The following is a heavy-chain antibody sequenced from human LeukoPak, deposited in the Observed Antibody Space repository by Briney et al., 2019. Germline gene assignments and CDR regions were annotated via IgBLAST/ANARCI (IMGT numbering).Heavy chain of an antibody. V-gene: IGHV3-30*03. J-gene: IGHJ6*02. CDR1: GFTFSSYG. CDR2: ISYDGSNK. Sequence: AGGSLRLSCAASGFTFSSYGMHWVRQAPGKGLEWVAVISYDGSNKYYADSVKGRFTISRDNSKNTLYLQMNSLRAEDTAVYYCARDRLRSYYYYGMDVWGQGTTVTVSS. D-gene: IGHD5/OR15-5a*01. CDR3: ARDRLRSYYYYGMDV.